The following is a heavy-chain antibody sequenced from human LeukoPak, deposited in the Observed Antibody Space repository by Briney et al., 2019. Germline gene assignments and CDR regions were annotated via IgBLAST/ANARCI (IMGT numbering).Heavy chain of an antibody. D-gene: IGHD1-1*01. CDR2: IYYSGST. CDR3: ALEFWWGLVPSLELAY. CDR1: GGSISSGGYY. J-gene: IGHJ4*02. Sequence: SETLSLTCTVSGGSISSGGYYWSWIRQHPGKGLEWIGYIYYSGSTYYNPSLKSRVTISVDTSKNQFSLKLSSVTAADTAVYYCALEFWWGLVPSLELAYWGQGTLVTVSS. V-gene: IGHV4-31*03.